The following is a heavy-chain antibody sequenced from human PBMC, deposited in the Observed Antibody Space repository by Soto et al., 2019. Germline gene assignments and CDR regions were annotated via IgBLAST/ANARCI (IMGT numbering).Heavy chain of an antibody. V-gene: IGHV3-30*18. D-gene: IGHD3-9*01. CDR1: GFTFSSYG. CDR3: AKDGSQRYFDWLVPRYGMDV. J-gene: IGHJ6*02. Sequence: SLRLSCAASGFTFSSYGMHWVRQAPGKGLEWVAVISYDGSNKYYADSVKGRFTISRDNSKNTLYLQMNSLRAEDTAVYYCAKDGSQRYFDWLVPRYGMDVWGQGTTVTVSS. CDR2: ISYDGSNK.